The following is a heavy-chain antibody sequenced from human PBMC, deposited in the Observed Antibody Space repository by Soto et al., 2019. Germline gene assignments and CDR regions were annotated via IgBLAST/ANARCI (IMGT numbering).Heavy chain of an antibody. D-gene: IGHD3-10*01. Sequence: EVQLVESGGGLVKPVGSLRLSCAASGFTFSNAWMSWVRQAPGKGLEWVGRIKSKTDGGTTDYAAPVKGRFTISRDDSKNTLYLQMNSLKTEDTAVYYCTTIWFGEEDAFDIWGQGTMVTVSS. CDR3: TTIWFGEEDAFDI. CDR1: GFTFSNAW. V-gene: IGHV3-15*01. J-gene: IGHJ3*02. CDR2: IKSKTDGGTT.